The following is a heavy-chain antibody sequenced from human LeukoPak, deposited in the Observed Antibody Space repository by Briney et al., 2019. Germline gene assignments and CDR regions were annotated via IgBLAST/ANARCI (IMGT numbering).Heavy chain of an antibody. CDR1: GFTFSSYS. J-gene: IGHJ6*02. CDR3: AKPDYDILTGPLYYGMDV. V-gene: IGHV3-48*01. D-gene: IGHD3-9*01. Sequence: PGGSLRLSCAASGFTFSSYSMNWVRQAPGKGLEWVSYISSSSSTIYYADSVKGRFTISRDNAKNSLYLQMNSLRAEDTAVYYCAKPDYDILTGPLYYGMDVWGQGTTVTVSS. CDR2: ISSSSSTI.